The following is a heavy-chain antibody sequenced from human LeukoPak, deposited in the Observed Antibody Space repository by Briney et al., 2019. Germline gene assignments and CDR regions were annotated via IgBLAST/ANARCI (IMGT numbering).Heavy chain of an antibody. J-gene: IGHJ6*02. CDR1: GSTFSSYA. V-gene: IGHV3-30-3*01. D-gene: IGHD1-26*01. Sequence: GGSLRLSCAASGSTFSSYAMHWVRQAPSKGREWVAVISYDGSNKYYADSVKGRFTISRDNSKNTLYLQMNSLRAEDTAVYYSARVRRSIVGATQLYYYYYGMDVWGQGTTVTVPS. CDR3: ARVRRSIVGATQLYYYYYGMDV. CDR2: ISYDGSNK.